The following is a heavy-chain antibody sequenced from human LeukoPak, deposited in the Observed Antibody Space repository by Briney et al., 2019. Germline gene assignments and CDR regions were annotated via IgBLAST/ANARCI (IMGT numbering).Heavy chain of an antibody. V-gene: IGHV3-33*06. D-gene: IGHD3-16*02. J-gene: IGHJ5*02. Sequence: GGSLRLSCAASGFTFSTYGMHWVRQAPGKGLEWVAVIWYGGSNTYYADSVKGRFTISRDNSKNTLYLQMNSLRAEDTAVYYCAKKEEYYDYVWGSYRQGYNWFNPWGQGTLVTVSS. CDR2: IWYGGSNT. CDR3: AKKEEYYDYVWGSYRQGYNWFNP. CDR1: GFTFSTYG.